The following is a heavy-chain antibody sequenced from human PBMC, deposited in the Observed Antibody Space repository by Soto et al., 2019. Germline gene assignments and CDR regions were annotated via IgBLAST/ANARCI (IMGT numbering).Heavy chain of an antibody. CDR3: ARKPIYHFFAGYYSVDY. CDR2: INHSGTT. CDR1: GGSFSDYY. D-gene: IGHD3-9*01. V-gene: IGHV4-34*01. J-gene: IGHJ4*02. Sequence: QVQLRQWGAGLLKPSETLSLTCAVFGGSFSDYYWTWIRQPPGKGLEWIGEINHSGTTSYNPSLKSRLPISVDTSNNQFSLKLSSVTAADTAVYYCARKPIYHFFAGYYSVDYWGQGPLVTVSS.